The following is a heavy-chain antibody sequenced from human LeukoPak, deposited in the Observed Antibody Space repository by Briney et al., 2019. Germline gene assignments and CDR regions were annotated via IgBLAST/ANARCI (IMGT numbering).Heavy chain of an antibody. V-gene: IGHV4-34*12. Sequence: TSETLSLTCAVYGGSFSGYYWGWIRQPPGKGLEWIGNIFYSGSTYYGPSLKTRLTISLDTSRNQFSLKLNSVTAADTAVYYCAKSNGYGLIDIWGQGTMVTVSS. D-gene: IGHD3-10*01. CDR1: GGSFSGYY. CDR3: AKSNGYGLIDI. CDR2: IFYSGST. J-gene: IGHJ3*02.